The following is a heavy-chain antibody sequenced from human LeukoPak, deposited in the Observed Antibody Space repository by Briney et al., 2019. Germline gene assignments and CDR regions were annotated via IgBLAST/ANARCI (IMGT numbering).Heavy chain of an antibody. CDR3: AKGVSRHGSYYGGNWFDP. V-gene: IGHV1-69*05. CDR1: GGTFSSYA. CDR2: IIPIFGTA. Sequence: AASVKVSCKASGGTFSSYAISWVRQAPGQGLEWMGGIIPIFGTANYAQKFQGRVTITRNTSISTAYMELSSLRSEDTAVYYCAKGVSRHGSYYGGNWFDPWGQGTLVTVSS. D-gene: IGHD1-26*01. J-gene: IGHJ5*02.